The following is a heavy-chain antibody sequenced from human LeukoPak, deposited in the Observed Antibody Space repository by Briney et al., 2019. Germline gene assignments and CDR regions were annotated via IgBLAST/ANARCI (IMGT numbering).Heavy chain of an antibody. CDR1: GGSVSSGGFS. V-gene: IGHV4-30-2*01. CDR3: VRAWDY. J-gene: IGHJ4*02. Sequence: PSQTLSLTCAVSGGSVSSGGFSWGWTRQPPGKGLEWIGYISQSGSTHYNPSLKSRVTISLDRSKNQFSLKLSSVTAADTAVYYCVRAWDYWGQGTLVTVSS. CDR2: ISQSGST.